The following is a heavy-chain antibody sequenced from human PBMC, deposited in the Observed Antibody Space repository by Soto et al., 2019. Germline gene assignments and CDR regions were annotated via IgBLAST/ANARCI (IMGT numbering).Heavy chain of an antibody. D-gene: IGHD3-3*01. J-gene: IGHJ4*02. CDR2: ISHDGNLK. CDR3: AKELAYGDFWRGLEY. CDR1: GFSFSSYA. V-gene: IGHV3-30*18. Sequence: QVQLVESGGGVVQPGRSRRLSFAASGFSFSSYAIHWFRQAPGKGLEGVAIISHDGNLKWYADFVEGRFIVLRDNSNNNLLWHMESLKTDDTSFYYGAKELAYGDFWRGLEYWGQGNLATVAS.